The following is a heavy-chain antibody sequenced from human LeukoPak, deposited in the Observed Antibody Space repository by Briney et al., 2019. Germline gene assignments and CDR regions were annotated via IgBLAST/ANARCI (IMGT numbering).Heavy chain of an antibody. CDR3: ARAVLGTFDY. D-gene: IGHD1-7*01. J-gene: IGHJ4*02. Sequence: PSETLSLTCTVSGGSISSSSYYWGWIRQPPGKGLEWIGSIYHSGSTYYNPSLKSRVTISVDTSKNQFSLKLSSVTAADTAVYYCARAVLGTFDYWGQGTLVTVSS. V-gene: IGHV4-39*07. CDR2: IYHSGST. CDR1: GGSISSSSYY.